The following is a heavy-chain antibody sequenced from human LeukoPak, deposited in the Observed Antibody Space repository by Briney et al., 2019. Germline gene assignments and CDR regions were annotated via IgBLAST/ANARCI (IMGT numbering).Heavy chain of an antibody. CDR2: TNPNSGGT. CDR1: GYTFTGYY. Sequence: ASVKVSCKASGYTFTGYYMHWVRQAPGQGLEWMGRTNPNSGGTNYAQKFQGRVTMTRDTSISTAYMELSRLRSDDTAVYYCARDIAYGGSSDHDYWGQGTLVTVSS. V-gene: IGHV1-2*06. D-gene: IGHD6-6*01. CDR3: ARDIAYGGSSDHDY. J-gene: IGHJ4*02.